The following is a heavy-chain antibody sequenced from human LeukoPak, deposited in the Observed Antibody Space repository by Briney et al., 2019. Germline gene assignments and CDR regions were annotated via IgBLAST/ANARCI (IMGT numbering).Heavy chain of an antibody. D-gene: IGHD1-26*01. CDR1: GGTFSRYA. CDR3: ATGGVGASAEYFQH. V-gene: IGHV1-24*01. CDR2: FDPEDGET. J-gene: IGHJ1*01. Sequence: ASVKVSCKASGGTFSRYAISWVRQAPGKGLEWMGGFDPEDGETIYAQKFQGRVTMTEDTSTDTAYMELSSLRSEDTAVYYCATGGVGASAEYFQHWGQGTLVTVSS.